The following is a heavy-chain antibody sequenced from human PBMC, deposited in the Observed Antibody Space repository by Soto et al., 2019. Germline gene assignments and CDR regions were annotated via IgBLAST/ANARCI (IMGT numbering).Heavy chain of an antibody. CDR1: GGTFSSYA. J-gene: IGHJ3*02. CDR2: IIPIFGTA. Sequence: SVKVSCKASGGTFSSYAISWVRQAPGQGLEWMGGIIPIFGTANYAQKFQGRVTITADESTSTAYMELSSLRSEDTAVYYCARDRGRSGYCTDDAFDIWGQGTMVTVSS. CDR3: ARDRGRSGYCTDDAFDI. D-gene: IGHD3-22*01. V-gene: IGHV1-69*13.